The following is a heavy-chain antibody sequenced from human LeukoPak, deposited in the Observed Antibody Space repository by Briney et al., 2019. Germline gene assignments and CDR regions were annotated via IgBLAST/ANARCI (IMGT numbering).Heavy chain of an antibody. CDR3: ARVVPAAIAFDY. Sequence: PGGALRHSCAPPGFPFCKNWMRWGRQAPGKGVGRVAKIKQDGSEKFYVDSVKGPFTISRDNAKNSLYLQMNSLRAEDTAVYYCARVVPAAIAFDYWGQGTLVTVSS. J-gene: IGHJ4*02. D-gene: IGHD2-2*01. V-gene: IGHV3-7*02. CDR2: IKQDGSEK. CDR1: GFPFCKNW.